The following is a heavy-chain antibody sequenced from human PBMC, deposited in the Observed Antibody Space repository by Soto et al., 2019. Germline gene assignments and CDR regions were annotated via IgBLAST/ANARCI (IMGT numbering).Heavy chain of an antibody. Sequence: ASVKVSCKASGYTFTGYYMHWVRQAPGQGLEWMGWINPNSGGTNYAQKFQGWVTMTRDTSISTAYMELSRLRSDDTAVYYCARSGPGDGGYYYYYMDVWGKGTTVTVSS. CDR2: INPNSGGT. CDR3: ARSGPGDGGYYYYYMDV. CDR1: GYTFTGYY. V-gene: IGHV1-2*04. D-gene: IGHD7-27*01. J-gene: IGHJ6*03.